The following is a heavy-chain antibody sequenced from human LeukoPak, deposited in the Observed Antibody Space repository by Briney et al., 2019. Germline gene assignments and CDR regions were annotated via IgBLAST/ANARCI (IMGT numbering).Heavy chain of an antibody. CDR2: FDPEDGET. Sequence: ASVKVSCKVSGYTLTELSMHWVRQAPGKGLEWMGGFDPEDGETIYAQKFQGRVTITTDESTSTAYMELSSLRSEDTAVYYCARGYRFTPPPWVGGNNWFDPWGQGTLVTVSS. D-gene: IGHD3-16*01. CDR3: ARGYRFTPPPWVGGNNWFDP. CDR1: GYTLTELS. V-gene: IGHV1-24*01. J-gene: IGHJ5*02.